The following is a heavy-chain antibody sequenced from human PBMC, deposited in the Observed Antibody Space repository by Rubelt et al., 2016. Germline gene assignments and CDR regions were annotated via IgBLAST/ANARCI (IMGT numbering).Heavy chain of an antibody. V-gene: IGHV3-30*03. D-gene: IGHD6-6*01. CDR3: ARVMAA. Sequence: VLLVESGGGLVQPGGSLRLSCAASGFIFSDYSMNWVRQAPGRGLEWVAVISSDGRNKYYADSVKGRFTISRDNSKNTLYLQMTNLRGEDTAVSYCARVMAAWGQGTLVTVSS. CDR1: GFIFSDYS. J-gene: IGHJ4*02. CDR2: ISSDGRNK.